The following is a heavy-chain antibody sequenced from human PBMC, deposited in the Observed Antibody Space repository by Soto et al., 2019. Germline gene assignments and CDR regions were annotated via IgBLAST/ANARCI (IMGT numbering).Heavy chain of an antibody. CDR1: GYTFTGYY. D-gene: IGHD2-15*01. Sequence: ASVKVSCKASGYTFTGYYMHWVRQAPGQGLEWMGWINPNSGGTNYAQKFQGWVTMTRDTSISTAYMELSRLRSDDTAVYYCARDRCSGGSCYGGGYYGMDVWGQGTTVTVS. CDR3: ARDRCSGGSCYGGGYYGMDV. CDR2: INPNSGGT. V-gene: IGHV1-2*04. J-gene: IGHJ6*02.